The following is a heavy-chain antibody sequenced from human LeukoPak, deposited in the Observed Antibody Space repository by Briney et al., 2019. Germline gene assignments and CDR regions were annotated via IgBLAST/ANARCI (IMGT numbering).Heavy chain of an antibody. V-gene: IGHV1-18*01. Sequence: GASVKVSCKASGYTFTSYGISWVRQAPGQGLEWMGWISAYNGNTNYAQKLQGRVTMTTDTSTSTAYMELRSLRSDDTAVYYCARDKEGYCSSTSCFRGDNWFDPWGQGTLVTVSS. CDR2: ISAYNGNT. CDR1: GYTFTSYG. CDR3: ARDKEGYCSSTSCFRGDNWFDP. D-gene: IGHD2-2*01. J-gene: IGHJ5*02.